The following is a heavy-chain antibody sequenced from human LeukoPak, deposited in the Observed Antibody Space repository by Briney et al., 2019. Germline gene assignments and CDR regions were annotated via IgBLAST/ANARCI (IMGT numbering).Heavy chain of an antibody. J-gene: IGHJ4*02. D-gene: IGHD6-25*01. CDR1: GAFTSRYY. CDR2: IFYSGKS. CDR3: TRIDPLGFFDQ. Sequence: SETLSLTCSVSGAFTSRYYWSWVRQPLGQGLEWIGNIFYSGKSKDNPSLTSRISMSVDTSKTQFSLELPSVTAADTAVYYCTRIDPLGFFDQWGPGTLVTVSS. V-gene: IGHV4-59*08.